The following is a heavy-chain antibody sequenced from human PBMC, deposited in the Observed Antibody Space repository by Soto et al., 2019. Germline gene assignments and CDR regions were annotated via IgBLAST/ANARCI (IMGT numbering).Heavy chain of an antibody. CDR1: GFTFSSYA. J-gene: IGHJ4*02. V-gene: IGHV3-23*01. D-gene: IGHD1-26*01. Sequence: GGFLRLSCAASGFTFSSYAMSWVRQAPGKGLEWVSAISGSGCTTYYADSVKGPFNISRDNSKNTLYLQMNSLRAEDTAVYYCAKPPWELLYYFDYWGQGTLVTVSS. CDR3: AKPPWELLYYFDY. CDR2: ISGSGCTT.